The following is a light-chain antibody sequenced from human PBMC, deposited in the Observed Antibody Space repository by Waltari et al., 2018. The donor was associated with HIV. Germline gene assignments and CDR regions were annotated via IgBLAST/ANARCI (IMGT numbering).Light chain of an antibody. Sequence: DIVMTQSPVSLTVTPGEPASISCRSSHSLEHRKGHDFYKYLDWYLQKPGQSPQLLIYLGSNRASGVPDRFSGSGSGTDFTLKISRVEAEDVGVYYCMQALQTPRTFGQGTKLEMK. J-gene: IGKJ2*01. CDR3: MQALQTPRT. V-gene: IGKV2-28*01. CDR1: HSLEHRKGHDFYKY. CDR2: LGS.